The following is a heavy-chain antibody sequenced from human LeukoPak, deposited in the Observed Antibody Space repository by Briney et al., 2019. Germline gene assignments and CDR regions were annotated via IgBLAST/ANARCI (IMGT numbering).Heavy chain of an antibody. V-gene: IGHV1-3*01. CDR3: ARPSRWLQYLYFDY. Sequence: GASVKVSCKASGYTFTSYSIHWVRQAPGQRLEWMGWINAGNGNTKYSQKFQGKVTITRDTFASTAYMELSSLRSEDTAVYYCARPSRWLQYLYFDYWGQGTLVTVSS. J-gene: IGHJ4*02. D-gene: IGHD5-24*01. CDR2: INAGNGNT. CDR1: GYTFTSYS.